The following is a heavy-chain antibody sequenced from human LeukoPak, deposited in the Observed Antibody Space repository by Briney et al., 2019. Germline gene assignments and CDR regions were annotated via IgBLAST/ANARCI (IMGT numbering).Heavy chain of an antibody. J-gene: IGHJ4*02. Sequence: SGGSLRLSCAASGFTFSSYAMSWVRQAPGKGLAWVSAISGSGGSTYYADSVKGRFTISRDNSKNTLYLQMNSLRAEDTAVYYCAKDDIVVVVAASFPDYWGQGTLVTVSS. CDR1: GFTFSSYA. V-gene: IGHV3-23*01. CDR2: ISGSGGST. CDR3: AKDDIVVVVAASFPDY. D-gene: IGHD2-15*01.